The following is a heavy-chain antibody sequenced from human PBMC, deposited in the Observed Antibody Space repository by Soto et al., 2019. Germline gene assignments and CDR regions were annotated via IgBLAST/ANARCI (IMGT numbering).Heavy chain of an antibody. V-gene: IGHV1-2*04. D-gene: IGHD2-2*01. CDR1: GYTFTGYY. CDR3: AREGCSSTSCYAGWFDP. J-gene: IGHJ5*02. CDR2: INPNSGGT. Sequence: QVQQVQSGAEVKKPGASVKVSCKASGYTFTGYYMHWVRQAPGQGLEWMGWINPNSGGTNYAQKFQGWVTMTRDTSISTAYMELSRLRSDDTAVYYCAREGCSSTSCYAGWFDPWGQGTLVTVSS.